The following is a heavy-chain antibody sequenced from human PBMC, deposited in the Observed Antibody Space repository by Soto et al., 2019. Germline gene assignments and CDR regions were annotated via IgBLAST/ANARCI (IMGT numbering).Heavy chain of an antibody. CDR3: ARPHSDSNTFYSFFDY. CDR1: DGSFSGYY. D-gene: IGHD3-22*01. V-gene: IGHV4-34*12. Sequence: SETLSLTCAVYDGSFSGYYCSWIRQPPGKGLEWIGEIFHGGSTNYSPSLKSRVTISVDTSKNQFSLELSSVTAADTAVYCCARPHSDSNTFYSFFDYWGQGTLVTVSS. J-gene: IGHJ4*02. CDR2: IFHGGST.